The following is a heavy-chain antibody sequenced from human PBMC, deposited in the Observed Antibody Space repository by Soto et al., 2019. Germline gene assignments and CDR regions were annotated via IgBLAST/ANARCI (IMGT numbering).Heavy chain of an antibody. CDR3: AKDQSNILTGYYTSYYYYGMDV. V-gene: IGHV3-23*01. CDR2: ISGSGGST. Sequence: GGSLRLSCAASGFTFSSYAMSWVRQAPGKGLEWVSAISGSGGSTYYADSVKGRFTISRDNPKNTLYLQMNSLRAEDTAVYYCAKDQSNILTGYYTSYYYYGMDVWGQGTTVTVSS. J-gene: IGHJ6*02. CDR1: GFTFSSYA. D-gene: IGHD3-9*01.